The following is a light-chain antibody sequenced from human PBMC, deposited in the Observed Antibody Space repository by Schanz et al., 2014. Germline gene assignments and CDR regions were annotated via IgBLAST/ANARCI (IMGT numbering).Light chain of an antibody. CDR3: CSYAGTTTVNWV. J-gene: IGLJ3*02. CDR1: SSDVGGYNY. CDR2: EVS. V-gene: IGLV2-23*02. Sequence: QSALTQPASVSGSPGQSITISCTGTSSDVGGYNYVSWYQQHPGKAPKLMIYEVSKRPSGVSTRFSGSKSGNTASLTISGLQAEDEADYYCCSYAGTTTVNWVFGGGTKLTVL.